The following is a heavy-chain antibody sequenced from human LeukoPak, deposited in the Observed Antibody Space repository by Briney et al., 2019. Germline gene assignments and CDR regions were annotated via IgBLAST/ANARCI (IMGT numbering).Heavy chain of an antibody. D-gene: IGHD2/OR15-2a*01. V-gene: IGHV4-59*04. Sequence: PSETLSLTCDISDGSITSYYWGWARQPPGKGLEYIGTVHYSGTTYFNPSLRGRLTMSVDTSKNQVSLKLNSVTAADTALYYCARAVDNSIDLWGQGFLVTVSS. CDR3: ARAVDNSIDL. CDR2: VHYSGTT. CDR1: DGSITSYY. J-gene: IGHJ5*02.